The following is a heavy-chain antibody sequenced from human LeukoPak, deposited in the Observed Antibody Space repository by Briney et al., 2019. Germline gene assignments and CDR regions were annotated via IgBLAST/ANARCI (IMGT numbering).Heavy chain of an antibody. CDR3: ARDSFRYDSSGYYYGSTPSFDY. J-gene: IGHJ4*02. D-gene: IGHD3-22*01. Sequence: SETLSLTCTVSGGSISSYYWNWIRQPPGKGLEWIGYIYYSGSINYNPSLKSRVSISLDTSKNQFSLELSSVTAADTAMYYCARDSFRYDSSGYYYGSTPSFDYWGQGTLVTVSS. V-gene: IGHV4-59*01. CDR1: GGSISSYY. CDR2: IYYSGSI.